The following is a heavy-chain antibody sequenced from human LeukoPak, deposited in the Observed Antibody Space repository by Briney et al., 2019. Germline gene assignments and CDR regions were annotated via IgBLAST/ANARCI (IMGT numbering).Heavy chain of an antibody. CDR3: ASLVAAAADNWFDP. Sequence: GGSLRLSCAASGFTFSTYSMNWVRQAPGKGLEWVSYISSSSSTIHYADSVKGRFTISRDNAKNSLYLQMSSLRAEDTAVYYCASLVAAAADNWFDPWGQGTLVTVSS. CDR2: ISSSSSTI. V-gene: IGHV3-48*01. J-gene: IGHJ5*02. CDR1: GFTFSTYS. D-gene: IGHD6-13*01.